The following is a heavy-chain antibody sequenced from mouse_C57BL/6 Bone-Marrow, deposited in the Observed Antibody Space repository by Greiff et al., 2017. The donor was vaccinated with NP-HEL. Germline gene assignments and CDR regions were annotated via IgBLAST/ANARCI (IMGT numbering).Heavy chain of an antibody. CDR3: ARRDYYGSSLAWFAY. V-gene: IGHV1-53*01. D-gene: IGHD1-1*01. CDR2: INPSNGGT. Sequence: QVQLQQPGTELVKPGASGYTFTSYWMHWVKQRPGQGLEWIGNINPSNGGTNYNEKFKSKATLTVDKSSSTAYMQLSSLTSEDSAVYYCARRDYYGSSLAWFAYWGQGTLVTVSA. J-gene: IGHJ3*01. CDR1: GYTFTSYW.